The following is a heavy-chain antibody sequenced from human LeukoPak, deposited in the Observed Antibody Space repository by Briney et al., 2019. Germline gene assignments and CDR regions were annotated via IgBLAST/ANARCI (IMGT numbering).Heavy chain of an antibody. J-gene: IGHJ3*02. V-gene: IGHV3-23*01. Sequence: GGSLRLSCAASGFTFSSYAMSLVRQAAGKGLEWVSASSGSGGSTYYADSVKGRFTISRDNSKNTLYLQMNSLRAEDTAVYYCAKKGDYVWGSYRFDDDAFDIWGQGTMVTVSS. D-gene: IGHD3-16*02. CDR3: AKKGDYVWGSYRFDDDAFDI. CDR2: SSGSGGST. CDR1: GFTFSSYA.